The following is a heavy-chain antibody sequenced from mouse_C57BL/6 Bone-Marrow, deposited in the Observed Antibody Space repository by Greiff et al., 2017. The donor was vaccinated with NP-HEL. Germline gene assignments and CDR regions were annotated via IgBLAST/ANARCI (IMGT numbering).Heavy chain of an antibody. V-gene: IGHV2-2*01. CDR2: IWSGGST. D-gene: IGHD4-1*01. CDR1: GFSFTSYG. J-gene: IGHJ3*01. CDR3: ARLNWDGAWFAY. Sequence: VQLQQSGPGLVQPSQSLSITCTVSGFSFTSYGVHWVRQSPGKGLEWLGVIWSGGSTAYNAAFISRLSTSKDNSKSNVFFKMNSLQAEDTAIYYCARLNWDGAWFAYWGQGTLVTVSA.